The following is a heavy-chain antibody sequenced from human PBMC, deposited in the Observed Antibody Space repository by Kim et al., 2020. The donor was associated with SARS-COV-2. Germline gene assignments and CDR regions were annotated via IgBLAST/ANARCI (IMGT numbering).Heavy chain of an antibody. Sequence: STITYADSVQGRFTISRDNAKTSVYLQMNSLRAEDTAVYYCARYQKAFDIWGQGTLVTVSS. D-gene: IGHD2-2*01. V-gene: IGHV3-48*01. CDR2: STI. J-gene: IGHJ3*02. CDR3: ARYQKAFDI.